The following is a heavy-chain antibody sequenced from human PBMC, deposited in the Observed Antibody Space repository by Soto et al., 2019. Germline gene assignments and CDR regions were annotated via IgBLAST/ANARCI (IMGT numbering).Heavy chain of an antibody. J-gene: IGHJ5*02. V-gene: IGHV4-30-4*01. CDR1: GGSISSGDYY. D-gene: IGHD6-13*01. Sequence: QVQLQESGPGLVKPSQTLSLTCTVSGGSISSGDYYWSWIRQPPGKGLEWIGYIYYSGSTYYNPSLKRRITISVDTSKNQSALKLSSVTAADTAVYYCARERPDGSRLDPWGQGTLVTVSS. CDR3: ARERPDGSRLDP. CDR2: IYYSGST.